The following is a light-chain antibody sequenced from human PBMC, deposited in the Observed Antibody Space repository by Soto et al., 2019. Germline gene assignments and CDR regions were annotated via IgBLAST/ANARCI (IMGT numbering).Light chain of an antibody. CDR1: QNILTH. CDR2: GAS. CDR3: QQSYTTPT. Sequence: DINMTQSPSSLSASLGDRVTITCRASQNILTHLNWYQQKPGKAPRLLIYGASTLQSGVPSWFSGSGSGTDFTLTISSLQREDFATYFCQQSYTTPTFGPGTRLEFK. V-gene: IGKV1-39*01. J-gene: IGKJ5*01.